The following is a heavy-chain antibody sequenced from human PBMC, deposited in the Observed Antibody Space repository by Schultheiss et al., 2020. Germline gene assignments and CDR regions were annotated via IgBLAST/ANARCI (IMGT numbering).Heavy chain of an antibody. D-gene: IGHD5-24*01. CDR1: GYTFTSYD. CDR2: MNPNSGNT. Sequence: GGSLRLSCMASGYTFTSYDINWVRQATGQGLEWMGWMNPNSGNTGYAQKFQGRVTMTRNTSISTAYMELSSLRSDDTAVYYCARGRRWLQEKGSGGRSVGYYFDYWGQGTLVTVSS. J-gene: IGHJ4*02. V-gene: IGHV1-8*01. CDR3: ARGRRWLQEKGSGGRSVGYYFDY.